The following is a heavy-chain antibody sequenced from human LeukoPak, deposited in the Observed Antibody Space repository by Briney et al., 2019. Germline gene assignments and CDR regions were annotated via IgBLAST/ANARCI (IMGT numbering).Heavy chain of an antibody. CDR1: GFTFSSYA. J-gene: IGHJ4*02. D-gene: IGHD3-9*01. CDR2: ISGSGDST. V-gene: IGHV3-23*01. Sequence: GGSLRLSCAASGFTFSSYAMSWVRQAPGKGLEWVSAISGSGDSTYYADSVKDRFTISRDNSKNTLYLQMNSLRAEDTAVYYCAKDRYDSLTGFDYWGQGTLVTVSS. CDR3: AKDRYDSLTGFDY.